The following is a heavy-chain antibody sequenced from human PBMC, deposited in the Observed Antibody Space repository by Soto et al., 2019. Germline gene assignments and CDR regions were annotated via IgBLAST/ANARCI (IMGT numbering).Heavy chain of an antibody. CDR3: ARDRGLRFSHDYYGMDV. CDR2: IYYSGST. D-gene: IGHD3-3*01. Sequence: QVQLQESGPGLVKPSETLSLTCTVSGGSISSYYWSWIRQPPGKGLEGIGYIYYSGSTTYNPSLKSRVTRSVDTSKNQFYLKLSSVTAADTAVYYCARDRGLRFSHDYYGMDVWGQGTTVTVSS. J-gene: IGHJ6*02. V-gene: IGHV4-59*01. CDR1: GGSISSYY.